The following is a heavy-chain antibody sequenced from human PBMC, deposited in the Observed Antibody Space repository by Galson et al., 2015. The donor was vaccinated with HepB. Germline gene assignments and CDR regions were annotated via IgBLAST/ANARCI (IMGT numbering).Heavy chain of an antibody. CDR1: GFTFSNAW. D-gene: IGHD3-22*01. CDR2: IKSKTDGGTT. CDR3: TTDPQPPKYYYDSSGYYYRRAFDI. V-gene: IGHV3-15*01. J-gene: IGHJ3*02. Sequence: SLRLSCAASGFTFSNAWMSWVRQAPGKGLEWVGRIKSKTDGGTTDYAAPVKGRFTISRDDSKNTLYLQMNSLKTEDTAVYYCTTDPQPPKYYYDSSGYYYRRAFDIWGQGTMVTVSS.